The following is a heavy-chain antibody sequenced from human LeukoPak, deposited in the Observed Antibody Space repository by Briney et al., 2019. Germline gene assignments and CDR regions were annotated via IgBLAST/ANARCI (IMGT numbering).Heavy chain of an antibody. Sequence: PSETLSLTCTVSGGSISSSSYYWGWIRQPPGKGLEWIGSIYHSGSTYYNPSLKSRVTIAVETSKNQFSLKLSSVTAADKAVYYCAGGQWLVGDYYYYYMDVWGKGTTVTISS. D-gene: IGHD6-19*01. CDR2: IYHSGST. CDR1: GGSISSSSYY. J-gene: IGHJ6*03. CDR3: AGGQWLVGDYYYYYMDV. V-gene: IGHV4-39*07.